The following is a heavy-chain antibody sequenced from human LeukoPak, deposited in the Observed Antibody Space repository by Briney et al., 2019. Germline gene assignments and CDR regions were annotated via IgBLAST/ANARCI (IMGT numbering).Heavy chain of an antibody. CDR3: AKGNCSSTSCYTPLHAFDI. Sequence: GGSLRLSCAASGFTFRSYAMSWVRQAPGEGLEWVSAISSSGGSTYYADSVKGRFTISRDNSKNTLYLQMNSLRAEDTAVYYCAKGNCSSTSCYTPLHAFDIWGQGTMVTVSS. V-gene: IGHV3-23*01. CDR1: GFTFRSYA. D-gene: IGHD2-2*02. J-gene: IGHJ3*02. CDR2: ISSSGGST.